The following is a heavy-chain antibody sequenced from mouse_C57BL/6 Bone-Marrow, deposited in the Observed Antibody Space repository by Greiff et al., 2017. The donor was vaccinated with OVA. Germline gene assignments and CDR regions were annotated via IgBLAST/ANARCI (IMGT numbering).Heavy chain of an antibody. D-gene: IGHD1-1*01. CDR3: AREGNYYGSSYDY. CDR2: IDPSDSYT. J-gene: IGHJ2*01. Sequence: QVQLQQPGAELVMPGASVKLSCKASGYTFTSYWMHWVKQRPGQGLEWIGEIDPSDSYTNYNQKFKGNSTLTVDKSSSTAYMQLSSLTSEDTAVYYCAREGNYYGSSYDYWGQGTTLTVSS. CDR1: GYTFTSYW. V-gene: IGHV1-69*01.